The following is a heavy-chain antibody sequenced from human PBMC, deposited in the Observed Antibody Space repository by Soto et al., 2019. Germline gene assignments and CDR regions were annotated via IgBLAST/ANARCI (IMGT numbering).Heavy chain of an antibody. CDR3: AKNGQLHYYYYGMDV. CDR2: ISGYNGNT. CDR1: GYTFTKYG. J-gene: IGHJ6*02. D-gene: IGHD1-26*01. Sequence: QVKLLQSGAEVKKPGASVKVSCKASGYTFTKYGISWVRQAPGQGLEWMGWISGYNGNTNYAQKYQGRITMTIDTSTTTAYMELGSLTSDDTAVYYCAKNGQLHYYYYGMDVWGQGTTVTVSS. V-gene: IGHV1-18*01.